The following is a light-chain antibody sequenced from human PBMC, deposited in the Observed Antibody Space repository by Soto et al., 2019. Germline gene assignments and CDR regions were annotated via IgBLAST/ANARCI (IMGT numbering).Light chain of an antibody. CDR2: KAS. CDR1: QNINTW. CDR3: QQYNNYFWA. Sequence: DIQMTQSPSTVSASLGDRVTITCRASQNINTWLAWYQQKPGKAPKLLILKASSLESGVPSRFRGSGSGTEFTLTISSLQPDDLETYYCQQYNNYFWAFGQGTKVDIK. V-gene: IGKV1-5*03. J-gene: IGKJ1*01.